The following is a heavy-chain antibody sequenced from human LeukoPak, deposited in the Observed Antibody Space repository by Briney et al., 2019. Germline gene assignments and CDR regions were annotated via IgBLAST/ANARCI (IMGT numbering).Heavy chain of an antibody. V-gene: IGHV1-2*02. CDR1: GYTFTGYY. D-gene: IGHD6-6*01. CDR2: INPNSGGT. J-gene: IGHJ6*03. CDR3: AQRGGEYSSSKNMDV. Sequence: ASVKVSCKASGYTFTGYYMHWVRQAPGQGLEWMGWINPNSGGTNYAQKFQGRVTMTRDTSISTAYMELSRLRSDDTAVYYCAQRGGEYSSSKNMDVWAKGPRSPSP.